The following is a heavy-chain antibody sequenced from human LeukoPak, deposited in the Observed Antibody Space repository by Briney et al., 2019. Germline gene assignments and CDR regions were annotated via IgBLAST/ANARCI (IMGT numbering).Heavy chain of an antibody. CDR1: GYTFTSYG. Sequence: ASVKVSCKASGYTFTSYGISWVRQAPRQGLEWMGWISAYNGNTNYAQKLQGRVTMTTDTSTSTAYMELRSLRSDDTAVYYCARDRPYSSSWSYYYYGMDVWGQGTTVTVSS. CDR3: ARDRPYSSSWSYYYYGMDV. V-gene: IGHV1-18*01. J-gene: IGHJ6*02. D-gene: IGHD6-13*01. CDR2: ISAYNGNT.